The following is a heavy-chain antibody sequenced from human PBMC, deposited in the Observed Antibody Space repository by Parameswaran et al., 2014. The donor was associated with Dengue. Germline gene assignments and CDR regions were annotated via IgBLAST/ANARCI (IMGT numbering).Heavy chain of an antibody. D-gene: IGHD3-3*01. CDR2: IYHSGST. CDR3: ARTHDFWSDYYRDSYYYIDV. Sequence: WIRQPPGKGLEWIGEIYHSGSTNYNPSLKSRVTISLDKSKNQFSLRLSSVTAADTAVYYCARTHDFWSDYYRDSYYYIDVWGKGTTVTVSS. V-gene: IGHV4-4*02. J-gene: IGHJ6*03.